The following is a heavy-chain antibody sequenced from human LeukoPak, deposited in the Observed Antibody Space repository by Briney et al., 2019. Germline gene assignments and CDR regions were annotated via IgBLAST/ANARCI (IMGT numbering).Heavy chain of an antibody. V-gene: IGHV3-23*01. CDR3: ARDKIAVPDY. Sequence: GGSLRLSCAASGFTFSNYGMNWVRQAPGKGLEWVSRISGTGGTTFYADSVKGRFTISRDNSKNTPYLQMNSLRAEDTAVYYCARDKIAVPDYWGQGTLVTVSS. CDR1: GFTFSNYG. CDR2: ISGTGGTT. D-gene: IGHD6-19*01. J-gene: IGHJ4*02.